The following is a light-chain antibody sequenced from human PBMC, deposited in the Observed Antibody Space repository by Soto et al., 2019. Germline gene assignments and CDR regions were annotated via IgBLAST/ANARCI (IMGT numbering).Light chain of an antibody. CDR1: SSNIGSYT. J-gene: IGLJ2*01. CDR2: SNN. Sequence: QSALTQSPSASGTPGQRVTISCSGSSSNIGSYTVNWYQQLPGTAPKVLIHSNNQRPSGVPDRFSGSKSGTSASLAISGLQSEDEADYYCAAWDDSLNGVVFGGGTKVTVL. V-gene: IGLV1-44*01. CDR3: AAWDDSLNGVV.